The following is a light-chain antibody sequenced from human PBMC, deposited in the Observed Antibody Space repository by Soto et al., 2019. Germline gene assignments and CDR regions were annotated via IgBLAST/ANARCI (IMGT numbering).Light chain of an antibody. CDR3: QQYSSTPIT. Sequence: EIVLTQSPATLSLSPGERVTLSCRASQSVSRNLAWYQQKPGQAPRLLIYGASSRATGIPDRFSGSGSRTDFTLTISRLEPEDCAVYYCQQYSSTPITFGQGTRLEIK. J-gene: IGKJ5*01. V-gene: IGKV3-20*01. CDR2: GAS. CDR1: QSVSRN.